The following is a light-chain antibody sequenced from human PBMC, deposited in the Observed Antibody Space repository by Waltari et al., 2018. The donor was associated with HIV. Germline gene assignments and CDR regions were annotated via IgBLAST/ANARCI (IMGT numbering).Light chain of an antibody. Sequence: QSVLTQPPSLSGALGLRVRISCTGYFSNVGAGYDVHWYQHNPGTAHRLLSDAKAMRPSGSPDRVFGAKSGSSASLGIGGLQAGDEADYYCQSYDSSLSDVVFGGGTRLTVL. CDR3: QSYDSSLSDVV. CDR2: AKA. J-gene: IGLJ2*01. CDR1: FSNVGAGYD. V-gene: IGLV1-40*01.